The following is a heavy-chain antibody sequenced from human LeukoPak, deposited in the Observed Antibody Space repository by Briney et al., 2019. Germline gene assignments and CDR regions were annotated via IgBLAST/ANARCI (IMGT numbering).Heavy chain of an antibody. J-gene: IGHJ4*02. D-gene: IGHD3-3*01. V-gene: IGHV3-23*01. CDR3: AKGGQNYDFWRFGY. Sequence: PGGSLTLSCAASGFTISSSAISWVRQPPGKGLEWVSSISGNGGSTYFADSVKGRFTISRDNSKNTLYLQMNSLRAEDTAVYYCAKGGQNYDFWRFGYWGQGTLVTVSS. CDR1: GFTISSSA. CDR2: ISGNGGST.